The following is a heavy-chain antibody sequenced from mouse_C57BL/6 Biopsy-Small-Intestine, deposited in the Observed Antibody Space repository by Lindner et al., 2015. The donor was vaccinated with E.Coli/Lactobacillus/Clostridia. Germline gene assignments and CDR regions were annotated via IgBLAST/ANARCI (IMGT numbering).Heavy chain of an antibody. J-gene: IGHJ2*01. D-gene: IGHD4-1*01. V-gene: IGHV5-17*01. CDR3: ARERIGTDY. Sequence: EVQLQEVWGGLVKPGGSLKLSCAASGFTFSDYGMHWVRQAPEKGLEWVAYISSGSSTIYYADTVKGRFTISRDNAKNTLFLQMTSLRSEDTAMYYCARERIGTDYWGQGTTLTVSP. CDR1: GFTFSDYG. CDR2: ISSGSSTI.